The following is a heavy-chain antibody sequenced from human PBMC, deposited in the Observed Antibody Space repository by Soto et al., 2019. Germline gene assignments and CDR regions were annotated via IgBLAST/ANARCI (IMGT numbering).Heavy chain of an antibody. J-gene: IGHJ3*02. CDR1: GYMFTGYY. V-gene: IGHV1-2*02. CDR3: ATDRVAFDM. D-gene: IGHD3-22*01. CDR2: INPKSGGT. Sequence: GSVKVSCKASGYMFTGYYIHWVRQAPGRGLEWMGWINPKSGGTKYAEKFQGRVSMTGDTYITTAYMELSSLRSDDTAVYYCATDRVAFDMWGQGTKVTVSS.